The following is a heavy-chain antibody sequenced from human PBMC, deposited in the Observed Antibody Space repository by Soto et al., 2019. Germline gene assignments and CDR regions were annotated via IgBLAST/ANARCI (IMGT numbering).Heavy chain of an antibody. CDR3: AKDLTDYNYEYKFDS. Sequence: QVQLVESGGGVVQPGRSLRLSCETSGFTFSNYGMHWVRQAPGKGLEWVAVMSFDGSNEYYADSVKGRFTISRDYSKNTLYLPMNSLGAEDTAVYYCAKDLTDYNYEYKFDSWGQGTLVTVSS. J-gene: IGHJ4*02. V-gene: IGHV3-30*18. CDR2: MSFDGSNE. CDR1: GFTFSNYG. D-gene: IGHD4-4*01.